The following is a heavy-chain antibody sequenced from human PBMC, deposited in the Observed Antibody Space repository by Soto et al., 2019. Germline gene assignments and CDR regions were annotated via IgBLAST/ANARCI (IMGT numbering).Heavy chain of an antibody. J-gene: IGHJ4*02. V-gene: IGHV3-33*01. Sequence: QVQLVESGGGVVQPGRSLRLSCAASGFTFSSYGMHWVRQAPGKGLEWVAVIWYDGSNKYYADSVKGRFTISRDNSKNTLYLQMNSLRAEDTAVYYCARGAGRYCSGGSCYSAYWGQGTLVTVSS. D-gene: IGHD2-15*01. CDR2: IWYDGSNK. CDR3: ARGAGRYCSGGSCYSAY. CDR1: GFTFSSYG.